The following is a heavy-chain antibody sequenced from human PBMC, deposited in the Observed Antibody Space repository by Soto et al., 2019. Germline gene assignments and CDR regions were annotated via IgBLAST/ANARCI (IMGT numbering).Heavy chain of an antibody. V-gene: IGHV1-18*01. CDR2: RSAYNGDT. CDR3: ARNTYYDFWSGYSNYYYYGMDV. J-gene: IGHJ6*02. CDR1: GYTFTSYG. D-gene: IGHD3-3*01. Sequence: ASVNVSCKASGYTFTSYGISWVRQAPGQGLEWMGWRSAYNGDTNYAQKLQGRVTMTTDTSTSTAYMELRSLRSDDTAVYYCARNTYYDFWSGYSNYYYYGMDVWGQGTTVTVSS.